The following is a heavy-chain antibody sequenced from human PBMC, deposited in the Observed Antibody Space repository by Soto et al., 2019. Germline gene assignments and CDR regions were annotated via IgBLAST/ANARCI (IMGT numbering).Heavy chain of an antibody. CDR3: ARSLGFCISTSCYPDAFDI. CDR1: GGSISSSTYY. D-gene: IGHD2-2*01. Sequence: SETLSLTCTVSGGSISSSTYYWGWIRQPPGKGLEWIGTIYYSRSTYFNPSLKSRVTISVDTSKNQFSLKLSSVTAADTAVYYCARSLGFCISTSCYPDAFDIWGQGTMVTVSS. CDR2: IYYSRST. J-gene: IGHJ3*02. V-gene: IGHV4-39*01.